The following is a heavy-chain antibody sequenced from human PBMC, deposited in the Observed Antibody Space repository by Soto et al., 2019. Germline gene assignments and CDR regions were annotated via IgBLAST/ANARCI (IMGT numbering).Heavy chain of an antibody. V-gene: IGHV3-23*01. D-gene: IGHD6-13*01. J-gene: IGHJ6*02. CDR1: GFTFSSYA. CDR3: AKEQGIAAAGTVWYYYYGMDV. CDR2: ISGCGAST. Sequence: EVQLLESGGGLVQPGGSLRLSCAASGFTFSSYAMSWVRQAPGKGLEWGSAISGCGASTYYADSVKGRFTNSRDNSKNTLYLQMNSLRAEDTAVYYCAKEQGIAAAGTVWYYYYGMDVWGQGTTVTVSS.